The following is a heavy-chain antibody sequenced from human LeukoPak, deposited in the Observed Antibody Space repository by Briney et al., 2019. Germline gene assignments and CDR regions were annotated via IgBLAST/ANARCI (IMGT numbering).Heavy chain of an antibody. CDR3: ARGGIDSGWFD. CDR2: ITASGGYT. V-gene: IGHV3-23*01. D-gene: IGHD6-19*01. CDR1: GVIFSRHA. Sequence: PGGSLRLSCAAPGVIFSRHAMSWVRQAPGKGLEWVAAITASGGYTYYAESVKGRFTIFRDNSKSTLFLQMNSLRAEDTALYFCARGGIDSGWFDWGQGTLVTVSS. J-gene: IGHJ4*02.